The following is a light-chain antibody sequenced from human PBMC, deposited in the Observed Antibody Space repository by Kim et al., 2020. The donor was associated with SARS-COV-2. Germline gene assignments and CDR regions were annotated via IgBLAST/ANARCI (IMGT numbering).Light chain of an antibody. Sequence: DIQMTQSPSSLSASVGDRVTITCQASQDIGNYVNWYQQKPGKAPKLLIFAASALETGVPSRFGGSGSGTHFSFTISSLQPEDSATYYCQQFDNLSVTFGGGTKVDIK. CDR1: QDIGNY. CDR2: AAS. CDR3: QQFDNLSVT. J-gene: IGKJ4*01. V-gene: IGKV1-33*01.